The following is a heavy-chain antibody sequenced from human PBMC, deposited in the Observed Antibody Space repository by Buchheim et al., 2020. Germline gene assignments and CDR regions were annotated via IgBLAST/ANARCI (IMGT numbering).Heavy chain of an antibody. J-gene: IGHJ6*02. CDR2: ISGNGGST. CDR1: GFTFSSYA. Sequence: EVQLLESGGGLVQPGGSLRLSCAASGFTFSSYAMSWVRQAPGKGLEWVSAISGNGGSTYYADSVKGRFTISRDNSKNTLYLQMNSLRAEDTAVYYCAKDLSVSDIVVVPAAASSYYYYGMDVWGQGTT. CDR3: AKDLSVSDIVVVPAAASSYYYYGMDV. V-gene: IGHV3-23*01. D-gene: IGHD2-2*01.